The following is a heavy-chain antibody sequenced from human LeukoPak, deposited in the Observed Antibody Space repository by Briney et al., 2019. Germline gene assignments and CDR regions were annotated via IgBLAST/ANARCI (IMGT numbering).Heavy chain of an antibody. CDR2: TYYRSKWYN. CDR1: GDSVSSKNGA. CDR3: ARDFGTTGWHTFDY. Sequence: SQTLSLTCVVSGDSVSSKNGAWNWIRQSPSRGLEWLGRTYYRSKWYNDYAESMEGRMTISQDTSKKQYFLHLNSVTPDDTAVYCCARDFGTTGWHTFDYWGQGTLVTVSS. J-gene: IGHJ4*02. D-gene: IGHD6-19*01. V-gene: IGHV6-1*01.